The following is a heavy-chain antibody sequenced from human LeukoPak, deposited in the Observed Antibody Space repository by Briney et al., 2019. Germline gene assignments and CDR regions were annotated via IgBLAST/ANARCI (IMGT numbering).Heavy chain of an antibody. J-gene: IGHJ6*02. Sequence: SETLSLTCAVYGGSFSGYYWSWIRQPPGKGLEWIGEINHSGSTNYNPSLKSRVTISVDTSKNQFSLKLSSVTAADTAVYYCAREVRSSSWLTTGLYGMDVWGQGTMVTVSS. D-gene: IGHD6-13*01. CDR1: GGSFSGYY. V-gene: IGHV4-34*01. CDR3: AREVRSSSWLTTGLYGMDV. CDR2: INHSGST.